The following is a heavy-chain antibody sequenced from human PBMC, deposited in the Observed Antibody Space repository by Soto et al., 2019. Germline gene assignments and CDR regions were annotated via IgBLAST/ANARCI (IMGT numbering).Heavy chain of an antibody. CDR1: GYTFSAFG. V-gene: IGHV1-18*01. Sequence: QVQLVQSGAEVTKPGASVQVSCKTSGYTFSAFGLRWVRKAPGQGLQWMGWSVAGSGHTVYAQNFQGSVTVTTDSSTHTGYLELRSLTSDDTALYYWARVAGSGSGSRHFDTWGQGTLVTVSS. CDR2: SVAGSGHT. D-gene: IGHD3-10*01. CDR3: ARVAGSGSGSRHFDT. J-gene: IGHJ4*02.